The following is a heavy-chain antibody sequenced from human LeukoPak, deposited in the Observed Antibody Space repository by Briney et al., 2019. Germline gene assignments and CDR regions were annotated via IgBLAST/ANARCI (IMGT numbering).Heavy chain of an antibody. CDR2: ISGSGGST. J-gene: IGHJ6*02. CDR3: AGGCSGGSCYRPTKNYYGMDV. D-gene: IGHD2-15*01. CDR1: GFTFSIYA. V-gene: IGHV3-23*01. Sequence: GGSLRLSCAASGFTFSIYAMSWVRQAPGKGLEWVSAISGSGGSTYYADSVKGRFTISRDNSKNTLYLQMNSLRAEDTAVYYCAGGCSGGSCYRPTKNYYGMDVWGQGTTVTVSS.